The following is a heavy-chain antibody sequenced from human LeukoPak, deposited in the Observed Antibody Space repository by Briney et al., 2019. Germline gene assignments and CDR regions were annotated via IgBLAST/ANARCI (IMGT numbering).Heavy chain of an antibody. CDR3: ARDLEGHICYFDY. D-gene: IGHD2-21*01. Sequence: GRSLRLSCAASGFTFSSYWMSWVRQAPGKGLEWVANIKQDGSEKYYVDSVKGRFTISRDNAKNSLYLQMNSLRAEDTAVYYCARDLEGHICYFDYWGQGTLVTVSS. V-gene: IGHV3-7*01. J-gene: IGHJ4*02. CDR1: GFTFSSYW. CDR2: IKQDGSEK.